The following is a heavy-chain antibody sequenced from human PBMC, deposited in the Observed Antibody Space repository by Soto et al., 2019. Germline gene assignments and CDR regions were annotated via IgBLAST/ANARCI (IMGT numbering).Heavy chain of an antibody. CDR3: ERLTNGRPGDS. Sequence: NPSETLSLTCTVSGDSISNKNYHWGRTRQPPGKGLEWIGTVYSNGHTYHNPSLKSRLAMAVDTSKNQFSLSLISVTAADTAVYFCERLTNGRPGDSWGQGPLVTVSS. V-gene: IGHV4-39*01. CDR2: VYSNGHT. D-gene: IGHD2-8*01. J-gene: IGHJ4*02. CDR1: GDSISNKNYH.